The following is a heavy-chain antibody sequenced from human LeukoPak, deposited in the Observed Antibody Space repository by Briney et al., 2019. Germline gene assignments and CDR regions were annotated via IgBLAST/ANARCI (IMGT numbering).Heavy chain of an antibody. Sequence: ASVKVSCKASGYTFTSYYMHWVRQAPGQGLEWMGIINPSGGSTSYAQKFQGRVTMTRDMSTSTVYMELSSLRSEDTAVYYCVRGPSPPYDILTGYYSALDYWGQGTLVTVSS. CDR3: VRGPSPPYDILTGYYSALDY. D-gene: IGHD3-9*01. CDR2: INPSGGST. CDR1: GYTFTSYY. J-gene: IGHJ4*02. V-gene: IGHV1-46*01.